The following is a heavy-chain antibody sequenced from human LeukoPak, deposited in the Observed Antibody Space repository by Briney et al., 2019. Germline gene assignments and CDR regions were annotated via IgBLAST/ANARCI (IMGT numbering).Heavy chain of an antibody. D-gene: IGHD6-25*01. CDR2: INHSGST. V-gene: IGHV4-34*01. CDR3: ARGSRAAMTDY. Sequence: KPSETLSLTCAVYGGSFSGYYWSWIRQPPGKGLEWIGEINHSGSTNYNPSLKSRVTISVDTSKNQFSLKLSSVTAADTAVYYCARGSRAAMTDYWGQGTLVTVSS. J-gene: IGHJ4*02. CDR1: GGSFSGYY.